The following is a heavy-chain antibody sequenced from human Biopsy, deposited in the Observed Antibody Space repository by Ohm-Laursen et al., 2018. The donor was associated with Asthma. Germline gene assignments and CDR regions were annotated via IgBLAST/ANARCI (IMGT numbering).Heavy chain of an antibody. V-gene: IGHV3-30-3*01. CDR3: ARDLHPTNHLGELSEGFDY. D-gene: IGHD3-16*02. CDR1: GFTFSSYA. Sequence: SLRLSCAASGFTFSSYAMHWVRQAPGKGLEWVAVISYDGSNKYYADSVKGRFTISRDNSKNTPYLQMNSLRAEDTAVYYCARDLHPTNHLGELSEGFDYWGQGTMVTVS. J-gene: IGHJ4*02. CDR2: ISYDGSNK.